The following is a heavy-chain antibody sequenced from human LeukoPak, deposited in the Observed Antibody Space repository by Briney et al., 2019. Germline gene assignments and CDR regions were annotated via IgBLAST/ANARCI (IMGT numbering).Heavy chain of an antibody. V-gene: IGHV3-33*01. D-gene: IGHD3-10*01. Sequence: PGGSLRLSCVAPGFTLSSHGMHWVRQAPGKGLEWVALIWYDGTRENYADSVKGRFTISRDLSKNTLNLQMNSLRVDDTAVYYCARAVGGSGSYRRRSSWFDPWGQGTLVTVSS. CDR1: GFTLSSHG. CDR3: ARAVGGSGSYRRRSSWFDP. J-gene: IGHJ5*02. CDR2: IWYDGTRE.